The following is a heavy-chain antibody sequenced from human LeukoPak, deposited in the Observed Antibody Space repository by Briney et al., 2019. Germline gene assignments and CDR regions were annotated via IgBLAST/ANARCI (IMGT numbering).Heavy chain of an antibody. D-gene: IGHD6-6*01. V-gene: IGHV1-46*01. J-gene: IGHJ4*02. Sequence: EASVKVSCKASGYTFTTYYIHWVRQAPGRGLEWMGIINPSGGATNYAQNFQGRVSMSTDTSTGTVYMELSSLRSEDTAVYYCARGPYSSFYYFDYWGQGTLVTVSS. CDR1: GYTFTTYY. CDR3: ARGPYSSFYYFDY. CDR2: INPSGGAT.